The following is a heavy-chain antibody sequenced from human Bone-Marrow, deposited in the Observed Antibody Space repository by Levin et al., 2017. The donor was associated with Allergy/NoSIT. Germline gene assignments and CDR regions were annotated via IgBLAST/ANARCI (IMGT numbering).Heavy chain of an antibody. CDR3: AAAHY. J-gene: IGHJ4*02. CDR1: GFTFSSNW. D-gene: IGHD6-13*01. Sequence: GGSLKISCAASGFTFSSNWMSWVRQASGKGLEWVASIKEDGSQKNYVDSVKGRFNISRDNVKNSLYLQMNSLRAEDTALYYCAAAHYWGQGTLVTVSS. V-gene: IGHV3-7*01. CDR2: IKEDGSQK.